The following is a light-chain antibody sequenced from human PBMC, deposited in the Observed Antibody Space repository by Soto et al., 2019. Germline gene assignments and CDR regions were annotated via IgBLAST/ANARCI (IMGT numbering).Light chain of an antibody. CDR2: GAS. J-gene: IGKJ3*01. V-gene: IGKV3-20*01. CDR1: QSVSNNY. Sequence: EIVLTQSPGTLSLSPGERATLSCRASQSVSNNYLAWYQQKPGRAPRLLIYGASSRATGIRDRFSGSGSGTDLTLTITSLEPEDFAVYYCQQHGRSPPITFGPGTKVDIK. CDR3: QQHGRSPPIT.